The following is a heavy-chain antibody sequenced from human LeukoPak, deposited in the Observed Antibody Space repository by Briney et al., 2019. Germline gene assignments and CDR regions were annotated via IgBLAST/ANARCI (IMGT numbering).Heavy chain of an antibody. CDR2: INQGGSEK. Sequence: GGSLRLSCAASRFTFSNYWMSWVCQPPGKGLEWVANINQGGSEKYYLNSVKGRFTISRDNAKNSLYLQMNSLRADDTAIYYCVRDGSGYDYWGQGTLVTVSS. J-gene: IGHJ4*02. CDR3: VRDGSGYDY. D-gene: IGHD6-19*01. CDR1: RFTFSNYW. V-gene: IGHV3-7*05.